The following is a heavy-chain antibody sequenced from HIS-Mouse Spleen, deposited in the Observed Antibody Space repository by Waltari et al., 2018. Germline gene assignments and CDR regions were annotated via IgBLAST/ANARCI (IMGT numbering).Heavy chain of an antibody. Sequence: QVTLRESGPALVKPTQTLTLTCTFSGFSLSTSGMCVSWIRQLPGKALEWLARIDWDDDKYYSTALKTRLTISKDTSKNQVVLTMTNMDPVDTATYYCARIAEGYSSGWYAFDYWGQGTLVTVSS. CDR1: GFSLSTSGMC. D-gene: IGHD6-19*01. CDR3: ARIAEGYSSGWYAFDY. J-gene: IGHJ4*02. V-gene: IGHV2-70*15. CDR2: IDWDDDK.